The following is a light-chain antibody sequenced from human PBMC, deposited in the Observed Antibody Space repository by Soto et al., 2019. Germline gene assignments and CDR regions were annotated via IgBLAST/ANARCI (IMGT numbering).Light chain of an antibody. V-gene: IGKV1-8*01. J-gene: IGKJ4*01. CDR2: GAS. CDR1: QGISSS. CDR3: QQYYNYPLT. Sequence: AIQLTQSPSSFSASTGDRVTITCRASQGISSSLAWYQQKPGKAPDLLIYGASTLQSGVPSRFSGSGSGTDFTLTINCLQSEDFAAYYCQQYYNYPLTFGGGTKVEIK.